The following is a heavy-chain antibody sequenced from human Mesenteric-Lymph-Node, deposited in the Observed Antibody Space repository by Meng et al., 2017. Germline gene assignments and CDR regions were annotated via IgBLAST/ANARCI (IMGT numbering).Heavy chain of an antibody. J-gene: IGHJ4*02. CDR3: ARASGYSGYDLDY. CDR1: GGTFSSYA. Sequence: ASVKVSCKASGGTFSSYAISWVRQAPGQGLEWMGGISAYNGNTNYAQKLQGRVTMTADTSTSTAYMELRSLRSDDTAVYYCARASGYSGYDLDYWGQGTLVTVSS. CDR2: ISAYNGNT. D-gene: IGHD5-12*01. V-gene: IGHV1-18*01.